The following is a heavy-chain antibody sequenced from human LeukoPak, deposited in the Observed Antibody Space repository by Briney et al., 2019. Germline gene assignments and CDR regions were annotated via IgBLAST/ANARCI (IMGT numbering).Heavy chain of an antibody. J-gene: IGHJ3*02. D-gene: IGHD6-6*01. CDR1: GFTFSNFW. CDR3: ARDLEDEYSSSSGAFDI. Sequence: KTGGSLRLSCAASGFTFSNFWMSWVRQPPGKGLEWIGEINHSGSTNYNPSLKSRVTISVDTSKNQFSLKLSSVTAADTAVYYCARDLEDEYSSSSGAFDIWGQGTMVTVSS. CDR2: INHSGST. V-gene: IGHV4-34*01.